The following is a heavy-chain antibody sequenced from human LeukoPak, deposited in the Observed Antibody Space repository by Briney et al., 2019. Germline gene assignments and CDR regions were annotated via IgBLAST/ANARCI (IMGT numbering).Heavy chain of an antibody. CDR2: ISGSGGSK. J-gene: IGHJ4*02. CDR3: AKDREFYRVPAAILAY. V-gene: IGHV3-23*01. Sequence: PGGSLRLSCAASGFTFSSNAMSWVRQAPGKGLEWVSVISGSGGSKYYADSVKGRFTISRDNSKNTLYLQMKSLRAEDTAVYYCAKDREFYRVPAAILAYWGQGTLVTVSS. CDR1: GFTFSSNA. D-gene: IGHD2-2*02.